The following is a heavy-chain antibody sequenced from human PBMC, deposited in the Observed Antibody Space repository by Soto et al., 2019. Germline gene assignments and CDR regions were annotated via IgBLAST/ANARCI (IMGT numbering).Heavy chain of an antibody. CDR1: GFTFSSYG. V-gene: IGHV3-33*01. CDR3: ARPLEQHQLGFGMDV. J-gene: IGHJ6*01. CDR2: IWYDGSKI. D-gene: IGHD6-13*01. Sequence: QVHLVQSGGGVVQPGGSLRLSCAASGFTFSSYGMHWVRQAPGKGLGWVAVIWYDGSKIYYADSVKGRFTISRDNSKSTLYLQMNSLRAEDTAVYYCARPLEQHQLGFGMDVWGQGSPVTVSS.